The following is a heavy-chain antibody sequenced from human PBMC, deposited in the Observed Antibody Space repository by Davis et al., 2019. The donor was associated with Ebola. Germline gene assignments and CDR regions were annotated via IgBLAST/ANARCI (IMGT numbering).Heavy chain of an antibody. CDR2: IYHSGST. Sequence: PEPLSLTCAVSCRSLSSSHWWSSVRPPPGKGLSWIAEIYHSGSTNYNPSLKSRVTISVDKSKNQFPLKLSAVTAADTAVYYCARAHMTLGFSTTAFDIWGQGTMVTVSS. CDR3: ARAHMTLGFSTTAFDI. V-gene: IGHV4-4*03. D-gene: IGHD2-2*01. CDR1: CRSLSSSHW. J-gene: IGHJ3*02.